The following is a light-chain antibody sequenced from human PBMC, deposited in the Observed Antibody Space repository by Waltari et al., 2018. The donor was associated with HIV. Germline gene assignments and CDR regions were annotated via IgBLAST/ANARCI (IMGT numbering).Light chain of an antibody. Sequence: IQMTQSPSSLSASVGDTVTITCRATQGVSDDLGWFRQKPGQAPKRLMYAASRLQSGVPPRFSGSWSETYFTLTITGLHPEDFGIYDCLQHNSYPFITLGQGTRLE. J-gene: IGKJ5*01. V-gene: IGKV1-17*01. CDR3: LQHNSYPFIT. CDR1: QGVSDD. CDR2: AAS.